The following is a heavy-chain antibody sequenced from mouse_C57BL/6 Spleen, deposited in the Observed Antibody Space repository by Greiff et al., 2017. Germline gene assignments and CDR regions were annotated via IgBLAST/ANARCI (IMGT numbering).Heavy chain of an antibody. V-gene: IGHV1-47*01. Sequence: VQLVESGAELVKPGASVKMSCKASGYTFTTYPIEWMKQNHGKSLEWIGNFHPYNDDTKYNEKFKGKATLTVEKSSSTVYLELSRLTSDDSAVYYCARRYDYDGSYFDDWGQGTTLTVSS. D-gene: IGHD2-4*01. CDR1: GYTFTTYP. CDR2: FHPYNDDT. CDR3: ARRYDYDGSYFDD. J-gene: IGHJ2*01.